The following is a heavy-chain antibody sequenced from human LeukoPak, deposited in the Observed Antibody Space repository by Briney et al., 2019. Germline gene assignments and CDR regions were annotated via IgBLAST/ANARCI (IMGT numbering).Heavy chain of an antibody. CDR3: ATLREDTIFGVVITLPFFDY. CDR1: GYTLTELS. CDR2: FDPEDGET. J-gene: IGHJ4*02. V-gene: IGHV1-24*01. D-gene: IGHD3-3*01. Sequence: ASVKVSCKVSGYTLTELSMHWVRQAPGKGLEWMGGFDPEDGETIYAQKFQGRVTMTEDTSTDTAYMELSSLRSEDTAVYYCATLREDTIFGVVITLPFFDYWGQGTLVTVSS.